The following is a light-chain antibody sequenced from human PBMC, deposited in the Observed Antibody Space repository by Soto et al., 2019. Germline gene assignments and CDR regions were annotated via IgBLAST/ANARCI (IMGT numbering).Light chain of an antibody. CDR3: CSYAGSSTFHYV. J-gene: IGLJ1*01. Sequence: QSVLTQPASVSGSPGQSITIACTGTSSDVGSYNLVSWYQQHPGKAPKLMIYEVNKRPSGVSNRFSGAKSVNTASLTISGLQAEDEAYYYCCSYAGSSTFHYVFGTGTKLTVI. V-gene: IGLV2-23*02. CDR2: EVN. CDR1: SSDVGSYNL.